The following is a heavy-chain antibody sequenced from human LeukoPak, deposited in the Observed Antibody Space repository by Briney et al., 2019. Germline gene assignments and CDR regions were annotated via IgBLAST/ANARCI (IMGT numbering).Heavy chain of an antibody. CDR3: ARVRFESAAAGTGGVDY. Sequence: GASVKVSCKASGYTFTGYYMHWVRQAPGQGLEWMGIINPSGGSTSYAQKFQGRVTTTRDTSTSTVYMELSSLRSEDTAVYYCARVRFESAAAGTGGVDYWGQGTLVTVSS. CDR1: GYTFTGYY. V-gene: IGHV1-46*01. CDR2: INPSGGST. J-gene: IGHJ4*02. D-gene: IGHD6-13*01.